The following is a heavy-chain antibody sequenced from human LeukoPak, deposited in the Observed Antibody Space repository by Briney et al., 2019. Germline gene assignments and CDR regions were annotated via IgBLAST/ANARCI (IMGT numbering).Heavy chain of an antibody. CDR3: ARASGSYYYYYGMDV. CDR2: IYYSGST. CDR1: GGSISSGDYY. V-gene: IGHV4-30-4*01. J-gene: IGHJ6*02. D-gene: IGHD1-26*01. Sequence: SETLSLTCTVSGGSISSGDYYWSWIRQPTGKGLEWIGYIYYSGSTYYNPSLKSRVTISVDTSKNQFSLKLSSVTAADTAVYYCARASGSYYYYYGMDVWGQGTTVTVSS.